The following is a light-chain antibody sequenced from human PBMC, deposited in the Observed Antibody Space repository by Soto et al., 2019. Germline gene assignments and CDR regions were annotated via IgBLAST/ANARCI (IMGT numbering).Light chain of an antibody. CDR2: GAS. Sequence: EIEMTQSPVTLSVSPEERATLSCRASQSISINLAWYQQKPGQAPRLLIFGASTRATGIPARFSGSGSGTEFTLTISSLQSEDFAVYYCQQHNNWLWTFGQGTNVEIK. J-gene: IGKJ1*01. CDR1: QSISIN. V-gene: IGKV3-15*01. CDR3: QQHNNWLWT.